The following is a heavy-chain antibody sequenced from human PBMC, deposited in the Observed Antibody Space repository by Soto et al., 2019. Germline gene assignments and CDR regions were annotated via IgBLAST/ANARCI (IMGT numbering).Heavy chain of an antibody. CDR1: GGTFSSYA. CDR2: IIPIIGTA. V-gene: IGHV1-69*01. D-gene: IGHD6-19*01. Sequence: GASVKVSCKASGGTFSSYAISWVRQAPGQGLEWMGGIIPIIGTANYAQKFQGRVTITADESTSTAYMELSSLRSEDTAVYYCARDQLAVAGKWFDYWGQGTLVTVSS. CDR3: ARDQLAVAGKWFDY. J-gene: IGHJ4*02.